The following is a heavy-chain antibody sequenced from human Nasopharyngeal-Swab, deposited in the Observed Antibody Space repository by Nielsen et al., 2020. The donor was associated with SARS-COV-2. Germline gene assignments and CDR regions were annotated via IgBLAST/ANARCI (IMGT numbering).Heavy chain of an antibody. V-gene: IGHV1-45*02. D-gene: IGHD2-8*01. J-gene: IGHJ6*02. Sequence: SVKVSCKASGFSITYLFLHWMRQAPGQALEWMGWITPFNGTAKYAQKFQGRVSITRDGSRTTASLELSSLRPDDTAMYFCASGQCINGVCNPTDGLDVWGQGTSVTVS. CDR1: GFSITYLF. CDR3: ASGQCINGVCNPTDGLDV. CDR2: ITPFNGTA.